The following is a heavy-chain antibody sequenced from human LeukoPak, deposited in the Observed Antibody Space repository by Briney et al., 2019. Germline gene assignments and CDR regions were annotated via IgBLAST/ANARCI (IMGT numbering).Heavy chain of an antibody. CDR1: GFTFSSYA. D-gene: IGHD2-8*02. V-gene: IGHV3-23*01. CDR3: ATYRQVLLPFES. Sequence: GGSLRLSCAASGFTFSSYAMSWVRQAPGKGLEWVSAISDSGGGTFYADSVKGRFTISRDNSKSTLSLQMNSLRAEDTAIYYCATYRQVLLPFESWGQGTLVTVSS. CDR2: ISDSGGGT. J-gene: IGHJ4*02.